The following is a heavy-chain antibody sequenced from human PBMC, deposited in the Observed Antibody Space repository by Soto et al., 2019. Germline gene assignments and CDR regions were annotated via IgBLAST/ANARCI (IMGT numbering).Heavy chain of an antibody. Sequence: GESLKISCKGSGYSFTSYWIGWVRQMPGKGLEWMGIIYPGDSDTRYSPSFQGQVTISADKSISTAYLQWSSLKASDTAMYYCARQARSGLVPAAISKYGMDVWGQGTTVTVSS. V-gene: IGHV5-51*01. CDR1: GYSFTSYW. D-gene: IGHD2-2*01. CDR2: IYPGDSDT. CDR3: ARQARSGLVPAAISKYGMDV. J-gene: IGHJ6*02.